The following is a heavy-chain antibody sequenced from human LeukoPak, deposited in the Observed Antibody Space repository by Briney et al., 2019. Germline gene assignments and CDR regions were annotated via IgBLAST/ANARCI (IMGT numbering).Heavy chain of an antibody. V-gene: IGHV1-18*01. CDR3: ARESNWAYYFDY. CDR1: GYTFTSYG. J-gene: IGHJ4*02. CDR2: SSTYNSDT. D-gene: IGHD1-1*01. Sequence: ASVKVSCKASGYTFTSYGISWVRQAPGQGLEWMGWSSTYNSDTKYAQSLQGRVTMTTDTSTNTAYMELRDLRSDDTAVHYCARESNWAYYFDYWGQGTLV.